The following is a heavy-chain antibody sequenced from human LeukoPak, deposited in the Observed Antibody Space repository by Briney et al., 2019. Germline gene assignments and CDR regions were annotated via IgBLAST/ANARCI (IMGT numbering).Heavy chain of an antibody. V-gene: IGHV1-69*05. CDR3: ARNDGAAAGTYYHMDV. Sequence: SVKVSCKASGGTFSSYAISWVRQAPGQGLEWMGGIIPIFGTANYAQKFQGRVTITTDESTSTAYMELSSLRSEDTAVYYCARNDGAAAGTYYHMDVWGKGTTVTVSS. CDR2: IIPIFGTA. J-gene: IGHJ6*03. D-gene: IGHD6-13*01. CDR1: GGTFSSYA.